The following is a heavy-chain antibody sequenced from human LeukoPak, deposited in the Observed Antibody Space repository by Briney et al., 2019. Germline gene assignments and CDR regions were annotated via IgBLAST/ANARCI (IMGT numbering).Heavy chain of an antibody. CDR1: GGSISSGGYS. CDR3: ATASGRSGPNWFDP. D-gene: IGHD3-3*01. CDR2: IYHSGST. J-gene: IGHJ5*02. V-gene: IGHV4-30-2*01. Sequence: PSETLSLTCAVSGGSISSGGYSWSWIRQPPGKGLEWIGYIYHSGSTYYNPSLKSRVTISVDRSKNQFSLKLSSVTAADTAVYYCATASGRSGPNWFDPWGQGTLVTVSS.